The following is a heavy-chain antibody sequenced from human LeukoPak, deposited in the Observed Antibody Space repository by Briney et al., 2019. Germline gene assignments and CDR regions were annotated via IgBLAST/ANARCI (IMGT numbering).Heavy chain of an antibody. D-gene: IGHD4-11*01. CDR1: GGSVSSGSYY. CDR3: AGMTTVANFDY. J-gene: IGHJ4*02. Sequence: SETLSLTCTVSGGSVSSGSYYWTWIRQPPGKGLEWIGYIYYSGSTNYNPSLKSRVTISVDTSKNQFSLKLSSVTAADTAVYYCAGMTTVANFDYWGQGTLVTVSS. CDR2: IYYSGST. V-gene: IGHV4-61*01.